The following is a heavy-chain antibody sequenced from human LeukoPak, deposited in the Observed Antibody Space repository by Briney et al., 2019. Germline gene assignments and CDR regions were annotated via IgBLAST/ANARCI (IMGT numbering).Heavy chain of an antibody. CDR1: GFTFSNYA. CDR2: ISGGGDSI. J-gene: IGHJ4*02. CDR3: AKESRQFDY. Sequence: PGASLRLPCAPAGFTFSNYAMSWARHAPGGGREWVSTISGGGDSIYYADSVRGRFTIARDNSKNTLYLQMKSLRVEDTDVYYCAKESRQFDYWGQGTLVTVSS. V-gene: IGHV3-23*01.